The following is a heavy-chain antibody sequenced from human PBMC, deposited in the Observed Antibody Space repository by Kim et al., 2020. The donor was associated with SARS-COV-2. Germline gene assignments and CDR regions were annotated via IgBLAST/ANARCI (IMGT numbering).Heavy chain of an antibody. CDR3: ARDSRGFTGIRLSFDI. Sequence: GGSLRLSCAASGFTLSSYAMSWVRQAPGMGLEWVSVIYSGGTGTNYADSVKGRFTISRDSDKNTLYLQMNSLTAEDTALYYCARDSRGFTGIRLSFDIWGQGTMVTVSS. D-gene: IGHD1-26*01. CDR1: GFTLSSYA. V-gene: IGHV3-23*03. J-gene: IGHJ3*02. CDR2: IYSGGTGT.